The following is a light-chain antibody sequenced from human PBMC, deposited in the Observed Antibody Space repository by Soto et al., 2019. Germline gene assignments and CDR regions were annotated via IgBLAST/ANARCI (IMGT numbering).Light chain of an antibody. J-gene: IGKJ1*01. V-gene: IGKV3-15*01. CDR1: QTISGT. Sequence: EIVMTQSPATLSVSPGGRATLSCRASQTISGTLAWYQQKPGQAPRLLIHGASTRAPGFPARFSGSGSGTDFTLTISSLQSEDFAVYYCQQYDNWPWTFGQGTKVDIK. CDR2: GAS. CDR3: QQYDNWPWT.